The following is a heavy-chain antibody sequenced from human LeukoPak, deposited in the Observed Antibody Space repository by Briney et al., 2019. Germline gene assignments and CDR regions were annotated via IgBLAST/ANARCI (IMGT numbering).Heavy chain of an antibody. CDR3: AKGHISRRYFGNVYQVHDAFDI. J-gene: IGHJ3*02. Sequence: PGRSLRLSCAASGFTFDDYAMHWVRQAPGKGLEWVSGISWNSGSIGYADSVKGRFTISRDNSKNSLYLQMNSLRAEDTALYYCAKGHISRRYFGNVYQVHDAFDIWGQGTMVTVSS. D-gene: IGHD3-9*01. CDR1: GFTFDDYA. CDR2: ISWNSGSI. V-gene: IGHV3-9*01.